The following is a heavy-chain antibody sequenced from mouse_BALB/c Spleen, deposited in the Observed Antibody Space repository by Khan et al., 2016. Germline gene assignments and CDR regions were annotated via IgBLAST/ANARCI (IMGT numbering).Heavy chain of an antibody. V-gene: IGHV14-3*02. CDR2: IDPANDNT. CDR1: GFNIKDTY. D-gene: IGHD2-3*01. Sequence: EVQLQESGAELVKPGASVKLSCTASGFNIKDTYMHWVKQRPEQGLEWIGRIDPANDNTKYDPKFQGKATITADTSSNTAYLQLSSLTSEDTADYYCASTSNGYYGALYYWGQGTSVPVSS. CDR3: ASTSNGYYGALYY. J-gene: IGHJ4*01.